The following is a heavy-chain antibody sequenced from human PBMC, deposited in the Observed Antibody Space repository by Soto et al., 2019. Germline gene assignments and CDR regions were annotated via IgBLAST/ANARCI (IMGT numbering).Heavy chain of an antibody. J-gene: IGHJ3*02. CDR1: GFTFGIYA. V-gene: IGHV3-33*06. D-gene: IGHD2-15*01. CDR2: IYCGGSNR. CDR3: AKDRDIVVVVALYDAFDI. Sequence: GGSLRLSCAASGFTFGIYAMHWVRQATGKGLEWVAVIYCGGSNRYYGDAVKGRFTISRDNSKNTLYLQMNSLRAEDTAVYYCAKDRDIVVVVALYDAFDIWGQGTMVTVSS.